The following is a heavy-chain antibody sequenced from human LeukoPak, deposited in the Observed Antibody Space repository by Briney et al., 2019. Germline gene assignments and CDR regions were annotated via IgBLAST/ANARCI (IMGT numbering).Heavy chain of an antibody. D-gene: IGHD3-3*01. CDR3: ARRGTIFGPESL. Sequence: SETLSLSCSVSGGSISYYYWTWIRQPPGKGLEWIGYIYTSGNTDYNPSLKSRVSMSLDTSKSQLSLNLSSVTAADTAVYFCARRGTIFGPESLWGRGTLVTVSS. CDR2: IYTSGNT. CDR1: GGSISYYY. J-gene: IGHJ2*01. V-gene: IGHV4-4*09.